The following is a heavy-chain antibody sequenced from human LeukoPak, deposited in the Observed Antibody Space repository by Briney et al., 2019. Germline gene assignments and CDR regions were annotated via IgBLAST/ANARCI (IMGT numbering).Heavy chain of an antibody. D-gene: IGHD3-22*01. CDR3: ARVTYYYDSSGYLSY. Sequence: VXVSCKXXXXTFTGXYMHWVRQAPGQGLEWMGWINPNSGGTNYAQKFQGRVTMTRDTSISTAYMELSRLRSDDTAVYYCARVTYYYDSSGYLSYWGQGTLVTVSS. CDR1: XXTFTGXY. V-gene: IGHV1-2*02. J-gene: IGHJ4*02. CDR2: INPNSGGT.